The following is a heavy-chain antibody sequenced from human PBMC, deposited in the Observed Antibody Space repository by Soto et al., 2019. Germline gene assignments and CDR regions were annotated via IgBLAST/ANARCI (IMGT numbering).Heavy chain of an antibody. D-gene: IGHD3-9*01. Sequence: PSETLSLTCTFFGSSISSGGFYLSWIRPHPGKGLEWIGYIYYSGSTYYNPSLKSRVTISVDTSKNQFSLKLSSVTAADTAVYYCARGPIYYDVLTGYFDYWGQGALVTVSS. V-gene: IGHV4-31*03. CDR3: ARGPIYYDVLTGYFDY. J-gene: IGHJ4*02. CDR2: IYYSGST. CDR1: GSSISSGGFY.